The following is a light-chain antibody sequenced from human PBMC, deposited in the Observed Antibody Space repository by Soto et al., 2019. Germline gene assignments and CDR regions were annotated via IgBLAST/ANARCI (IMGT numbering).Light chain of an antibody. CDR3: HHRGNGIT. Sequence: EFVFTQSPSTLSLSPGDTATLPCGASQSVSSSLAWYQQKPDQTPRLLIYDASSRATGIPARFSGSGSGTDFTLTISSLEPEDFAVYYCHHRGNGITFGHGTRLEI. CDR1: QSVSSS. J-gene: IGKJ5*01. CDR2: DAS. V-gene: IGKV3-11*01.